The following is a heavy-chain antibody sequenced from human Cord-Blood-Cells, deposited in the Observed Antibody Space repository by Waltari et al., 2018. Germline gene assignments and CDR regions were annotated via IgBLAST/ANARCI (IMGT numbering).Heavy chain of an antibody. V-gene: IGHV4-34*01. Sequence: QVQLQQWGAGLLKPSETLSLTCAVYGGSFSGYSWSWIRQPPGKGLEWIGEINHSGSTNYNPSLKSRVTISVDTSKNQFSLKLSSVTAADTAVYYCARAVDYGSGSYFDYWGQGTLVTVSS. CDR3: ARAVDYGSGSYFDY. CDR2: INHSGST. D-gene: IGHD3-10*01. CDR1: GGSFSGYS. J-gene: IGHJ4*02.